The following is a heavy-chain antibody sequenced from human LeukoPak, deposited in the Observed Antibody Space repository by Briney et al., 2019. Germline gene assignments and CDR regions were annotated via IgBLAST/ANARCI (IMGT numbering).Heavy chain of an antibody. CDR3: ASNTGTVFDY. CDR1: GFTFINAW. Sequence: PGGSLRLSCAASGFTFINAWMSWVRQAPGKGLEWIGYVYYSGSTEYNPSLRSRVTISLEMSKHQFSLNLTSVTAADTAVYYCASNTGTVFDYWGQGALVTVSS. CDR2: VYYSGST. D-gene: IGHD7-27*01. J-gene: IGHJ4*02. V-gene: IGHV4-59*01.